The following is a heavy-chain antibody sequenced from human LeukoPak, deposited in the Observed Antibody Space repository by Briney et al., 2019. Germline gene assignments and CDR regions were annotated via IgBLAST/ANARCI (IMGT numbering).Heavy chain of an antibody. V-gene: IGHV3-53*01. J-gene: IGHJ4*02. CDR1: GFTFSNAW. CDR3: ARGSSGYSFDY. Sequence: GGSLRLSCAASGFTFSNAWMSWVRQAPGKGLEWVSVIYSGAGTHYADSVKGRFTISRDNSKNTLYLQMNSLRVEDTAVYYCARGSSGYSFDYWGQGTLVTVSS. CDR2: IYSGAGT. D-gene: IGHD3-22*01.